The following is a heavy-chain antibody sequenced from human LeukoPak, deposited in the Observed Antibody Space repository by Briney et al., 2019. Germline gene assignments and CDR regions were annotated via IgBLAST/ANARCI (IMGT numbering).Heavy chain of an antibody. Sequence: PSETLSLTCAVSGGSISSSNWWSWVRQPPGKGLEWIGEIYHSGSTNYNPSLKSRVTISVDKSKNQFSLKLSSVTAADTAVYYCARDLGGYNPMVGDDYWGQGTLVTVSS. CDR3: ARDLGGYNPMVGDDY. CDR2: IYHSGST. J-gene: IGHJ4*02. CDR1: GGSISSSNW. D-gene: IGHD4/OR15-4a*01. V-gene: IGHV4-4*02.